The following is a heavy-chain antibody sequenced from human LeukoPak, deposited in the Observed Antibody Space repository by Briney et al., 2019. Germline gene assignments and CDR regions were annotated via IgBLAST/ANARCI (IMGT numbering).Heavy chain of an antibody. V-gene: IGHV1-46*01. J-gene: IGHJ4*02. D-gene: IGHD4-23*01. CDR1: GYTFSNYY. CDR3: VRELAGGYFDY. CDR2: INPSGGRT. Sequence: ASVKASCKASGYTFSNYYIHWVRQAPGQGLEWMGKINPSGGRTVYAQKFQGRVTVTRDTFTSTVYMDLSSLRSEDAAVYYCVRELAGGYFDYWGQGTLVTVSS.